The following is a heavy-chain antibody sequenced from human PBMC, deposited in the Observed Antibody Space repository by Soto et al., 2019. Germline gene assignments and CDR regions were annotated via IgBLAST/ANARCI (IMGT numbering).Heavy chain of an antibody. CDR3: ARGVILWFGELSRRGGYHYYMDV. J-gene: IGHJ6*03. V-gene: IGHV4-34*01. CDR2: INDSGNI. CDR1: GGSFSGYQ. Sequence: QVQLQQWGAGLLKPSETLSLTCAVYGGSFSGYQWSWIRQTPGKGLEWIGEINDSGNINYKPSLKSRVTILLDTPKKQISLKLSSVTAADSAVYYCARGVILWFGELSRRGGYHYYMDVWGKGTTVTVSS. D-gene: IGHD3-10*01.